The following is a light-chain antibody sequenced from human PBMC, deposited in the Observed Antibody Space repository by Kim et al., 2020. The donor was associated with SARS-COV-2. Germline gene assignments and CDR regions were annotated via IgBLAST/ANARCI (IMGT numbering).Light chain of an antibody. V-gene: IGKV3-11*01. CDR1: QSVGNS. CDR2: DVS. Sequence: WSPGERATLSCRASQSVGNSLAWYQHRPGQAPRLLMYDVSNRAAGIPARFSGSGPGTDFTLTITSLDPEDFAVYYCQQRRDWPAYTFGQGTKLEIK. J-gene: IGKJ2*01. CDR3: QQRRDWPAYT.